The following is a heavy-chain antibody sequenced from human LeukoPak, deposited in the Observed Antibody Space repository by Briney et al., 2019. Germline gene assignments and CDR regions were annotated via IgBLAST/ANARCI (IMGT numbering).Heavy chain of an antibody. CDR1: GDSMSNSRHY. J-gene: IGHJ4*02. CDR2: IFYTGNT. CDR3: ARHVHIPGTTVPWLDY. Sequence: KPSETLSFTCTVSGDSMSNSRHYWGWIRQPPGKGLEWIASIFYTGNTYYNPSLRSRVTISVDTSKDQFSLKVTSVTAADTAVYFCARHVHIPGTTVPWLDYWGQGILVTVSS. D-gene: IGHD1-7*01. V-gene: IGHV4-39*01.